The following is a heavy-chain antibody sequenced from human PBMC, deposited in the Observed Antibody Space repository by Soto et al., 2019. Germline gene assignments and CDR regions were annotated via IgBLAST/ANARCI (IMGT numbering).Heavy chain of an antibody. V-gene: IGHV4-4*02. CDR2: IHHSGST. CDR1: GGFNSSSNW. Sequence: PTETLSLTCAVSGGFNSSSNWWSWVRQPPGKGLEWIGQIHHSGSTYYNPSLKSRVTISVDRSKNQFSLKLSSVTAADTAVYYCASQTYYYDISGLTDIWGQGTLVTVSS. J-gene: IGHJ4*02. CDR3: ASQTYYYDISGLTDI. D-gene: IGHD3-22*01.